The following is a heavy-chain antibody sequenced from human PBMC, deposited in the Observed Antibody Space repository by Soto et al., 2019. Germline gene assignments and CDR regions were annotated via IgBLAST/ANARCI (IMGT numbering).Heavy chain of an antibody. CDR3: ARMVGSTYYFDY. D-gene: IGHD1-26*01. V-gene: IGHV1-69*02. CDR1: GGTFSSYT. Sequence: QVQLVQSGAEVKKPGSSVKVSCKASGGTFSSYTISWVRQAPGQGLEWMGRIIPILGIANYAQKFQGRVTITADKSTSTACMELSSLRSEDTAVYYCARMVGSTYYFDYWGQGTLVTVSS. CDR2: IIPILGIA. J-gene: IGHJ4*02.